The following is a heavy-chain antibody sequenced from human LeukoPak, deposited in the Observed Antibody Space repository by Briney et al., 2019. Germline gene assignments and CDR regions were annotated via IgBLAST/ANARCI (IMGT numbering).Heavy chain of an antibody. J-gene: IGHJ3*02. CDR3: ARDLSGSYYLAAFDI. CDR1: GFTFSSYS. D-gene: IGHD1-26*01. Sequence: GGSLRLSCAASGFTFSSYSMNWVRQAPGKGLEWVSYISNSSSTIYYADSVKGRFTISRDNAKNSLYLQMNSLRAEDTAVYYCARDLSGSYYLAAFDIWGQGTMVTVSS. CDR2: ISNSSSTI. V-gene: IGHV3-48*01.